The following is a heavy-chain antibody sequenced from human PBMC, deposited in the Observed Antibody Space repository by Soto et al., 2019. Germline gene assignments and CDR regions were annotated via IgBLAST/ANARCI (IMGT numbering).Heavy chain of an antibody. CDR2: IRSKANNYAT. Sequence: EVHLVESGGGLVQPGGSLKLSCAASGFTFSGSAMHWVRQASGKGLEWVGRIRSKANNYATAYAASGKGSFTISRDDSKNTAYLQMNSVKTEDPAVYYCTRRGYCSGGGCYSLGCDYWGQGTLVTFSS. CDR1: GFTFSGSA. CDR3: TRRGYCSGGGCYSLGCDY. D-gene: IGHD2-15*01. V-gene: IGHV3-73*02. J-gene: IGHJ4*02.